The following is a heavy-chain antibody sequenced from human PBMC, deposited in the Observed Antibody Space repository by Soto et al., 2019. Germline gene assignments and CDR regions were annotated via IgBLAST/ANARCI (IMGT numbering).Heavy chain of an antibody. CDR3: ARVIRGPGTPYDSSGLDY. J-gene: IGHJ4*02. V-gene: IGHV3-30-3*01. Sequence: PGGSLRLSCAASGFTFSSYAMHWVRQAPGKGLEWVAVISYDGSNKYYADSVTGRFTISRDNSKNTLYLQMNSLRAEDTAVYYCARVIRGPGTPYDSSGLDYWGQGTLVTVSS. CDR2: ISYDGSNK. CDR1: GFTFSSYA. D-gene: IGHD3-22*01.